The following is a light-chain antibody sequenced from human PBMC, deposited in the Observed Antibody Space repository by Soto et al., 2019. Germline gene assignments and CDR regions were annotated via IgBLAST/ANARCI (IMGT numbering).Light chain of an antibody. CDR2: AAS. J-gene: IGKJ1*01. Sequence: EIVMTQSPATLSVSPGERATLSCRASQSVSSNLAWYQQKPGQTPRLLIYAASTRATGIPARFSGSGSGTDFNLTITSLQSEDFAVYYCQQYYHWPRTFGQGTKVDIK. CDR3: QQYYHWPRT. V-gene: IGKV3-15*01. CDR1: QSVSSN.